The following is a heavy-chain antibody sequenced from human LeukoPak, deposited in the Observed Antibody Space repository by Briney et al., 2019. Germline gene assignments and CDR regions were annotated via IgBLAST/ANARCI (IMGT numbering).Heavy chain of an antibody. CDR3: ARDPHCSSTSCYTNYYYYYMDV. CDR1: GFTFSSYS. J-gene: IGHJ6*03. CDR2: ISSSSSCI. D-gene: IGHD2-2*02. V-gene: IGHV3-21*04. Sequence: GGSLRLSCAASGFTFSSYSMNWVRQAPGKGLEWVSSISSSSSCIYYADSVKGRFTISRDNAKNSLYLQMNSLRAEDTAVYYCARDPHCSSTSCYTNYYYYYMDVWGKGTTVTISS.